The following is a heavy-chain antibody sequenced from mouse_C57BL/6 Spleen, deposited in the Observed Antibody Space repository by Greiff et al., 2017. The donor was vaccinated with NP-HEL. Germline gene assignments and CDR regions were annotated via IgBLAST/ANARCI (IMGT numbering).Heavy chain of an antibody. J-gene: IGHJ4*01. Sequence: QVQLQQPGAELVKPGASVKLSCKASGYTFTSYWMHWVKQRPGRGLEWIGRIAPNSSGTKYNQKFKSKATLTVDKPSSTAYMQLSSLTSEDSAVYYCARCYDYDGGMGYWGQGTSVTVAS. CDR2: IAPNSSGT. CDR3: ARCYDYDGGMGY. CDR1: GYTFTSYW. V-gene: IGHV1-72*01. D-gene: IGHD2-4*01.